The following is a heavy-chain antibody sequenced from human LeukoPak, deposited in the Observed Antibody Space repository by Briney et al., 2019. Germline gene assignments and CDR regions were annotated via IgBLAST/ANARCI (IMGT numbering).Heavy chain of an antibody. J-gene: IGHJ4*02. Sequence: GGSLRLSCAASGFXFGDYYINWIRQAPGKGLEWVSYISGSSSYTNYADSVKGRFTISRDNAKNSLYLQMNSLRAEDTAVYYCATRGHSSSWYYFDYWGQGTLVTVSS. CDR1: GFXFGDYY. V-gene: IGHV3-11*03. CDR2: ISGSSSYT. CDR3: ATRGHSSSWYYFDY. D-gene: IGHD6-13*01.